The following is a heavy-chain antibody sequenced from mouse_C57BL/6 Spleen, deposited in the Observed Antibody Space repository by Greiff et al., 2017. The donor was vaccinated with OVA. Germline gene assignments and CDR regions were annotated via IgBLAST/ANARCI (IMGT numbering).Heavy chain of an antibody. J-gene: IGHJ1*03. V-gene: IGHV1-62-2*01. CDR3: ARNEDYYYGSSYGYFDV. Sequence: QVQLQQSGAELVKPGASVKLSCKASGYTFTEYTIHWVKQRPGQGLEWIGRFYPGSGSIKYNEKFKDKATLTADKSSSTVYMELSRLTSEDSAVYFCARNEDYYYGSSYGYFDVWGTGTTVTVSS. CDR2: FYPGSGSI. D-gene: IGHD1-1*01. CDR1: GYTFTEYT.